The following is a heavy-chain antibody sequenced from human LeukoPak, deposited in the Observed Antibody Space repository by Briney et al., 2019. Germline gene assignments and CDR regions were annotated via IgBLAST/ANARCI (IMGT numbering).Heavy chain of an antibody. CDR1: GDSISIYY. V-gene: IGHV4-59*08. D-gene: IGHD2/OR15-2a*01. CDR3: ARFARDFYDY. Sequence: SETLSLTCTVSGDSISIYYWSWIRQPPGKGLEWIGYIYYSGSTNFNPSLKSRVTISLDTSKNQFSLKLTSVTAADTAVYYCARFARDFYDYWGQGTLVTVSS. J-gene: IGHJ4*02. CDR2: IYYSGST.